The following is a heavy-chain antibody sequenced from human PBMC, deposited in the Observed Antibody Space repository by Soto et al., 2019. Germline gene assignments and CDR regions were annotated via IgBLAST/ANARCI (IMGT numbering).Heavy chain of an antibody. V-gene: IGHV1-69*12. CDR1: GGTFSSYA. D-gene: IGHD3-22*01. J-gene: IGHJ6*02. CDR3: ARVSGYYDSSGDYGMDV. Sequence: QVQLVQSGAEVKKPGSSVKVSCKASGGTFSSYAISWVRQAPGQGLEWMGGIIPIFGTANYAQKFQGRVTITEDESTSTAYMELSSLRSEDTAVYYCARVSGYYDSSGDYGMDVWGQGTTVTVSS. CDR2: IIPIFGTA.